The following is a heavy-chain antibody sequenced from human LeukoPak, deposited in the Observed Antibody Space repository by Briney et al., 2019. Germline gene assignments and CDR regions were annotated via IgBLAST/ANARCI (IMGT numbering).Heavy chain of an antibody. CDR3: ARRHSGVAAAGTQYYYYYYMDV. CDR1: GFIFSSYW. V-gene: IGHV3-7*01. D-gene: IGHD6-13*01. CDR2: IKQDGSEK. Sequence: GGSLRLSCAASGFIFSSYWMSWVRQAPGKGLEWVANIKQDGSEKYYVDSVKGRFTISRDNAKNSLYLQMNSLRAEDTAVYYCARRHSGVAAAGTQYYYYYYMDVWGKGTTVTVSS. J-gene: IGHJ6*03.